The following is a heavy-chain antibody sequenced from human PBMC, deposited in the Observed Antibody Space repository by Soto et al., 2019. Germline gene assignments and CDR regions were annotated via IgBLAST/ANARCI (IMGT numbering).Heavy chain of an antibody. V-gene: IGHV3-11*01. CDR1: GFTFSDYY. CDR3: AREIYYDSSGYSDY. D-gene: IGHD3-22*01. CDR2: ISSSSSTI. J-gene: IGHJ4*02. Sequence: QVQLVESGGGLAKPGGSLRLSCAASGFTFSDYYMSWIRQAPGKGLEWVSYISSSSSTIYYTDSVKGRFTISRDNAKNALYLQMNSLRAEDTAVYYCAREIYYDSSGYSDYWGQGTLVTVSS.